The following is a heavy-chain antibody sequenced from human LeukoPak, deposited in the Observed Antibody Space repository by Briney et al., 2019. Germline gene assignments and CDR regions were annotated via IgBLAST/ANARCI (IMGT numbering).Heavy chain of an antibody. J-gene: IGHJ4*02. Sequence: PGGSLRLSCAASGFTVSSYYMSWVRQAPGKGLEWVSVIYVGGSTYYADSVRGRFTISRDISKNTLYLQMNSLRAEDPAVYYCARGDGYNYWEYWGQGTLVTVSS. V-gene: IGHV3-53*01. D-gene: IGHD5-24*01. CDR1: GFTVSSYY. CDR3: ARGDGYNYWEY. CDR2: IYVGGST.